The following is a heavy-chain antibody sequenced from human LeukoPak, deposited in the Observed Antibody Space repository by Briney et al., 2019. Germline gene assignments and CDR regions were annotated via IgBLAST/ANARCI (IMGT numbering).Heavy chain of an antibody. D-gene: IGHD3-22*01. V-gene: IGHV4-34*01. CDR1: GGSFSGYY. J-gene: IGHJ4*02. Sequence: SETLSLTCAVYGGSFSGYYWSWIRQPPGKGLEWIGEINHSGSTNYNPSLKSRVTISVDTSKNQFSLKLSSVTAADTAVYYCARSRGSSGYYLPCDYWGQGTLVTVSS. CDR2: INHSGST. CDR3: ARSRGSSGYYLPCDY.